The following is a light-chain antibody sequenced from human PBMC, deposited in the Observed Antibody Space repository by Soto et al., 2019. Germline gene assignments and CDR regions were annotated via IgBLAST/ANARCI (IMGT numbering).Light chain of an antibody. J-gene: IGKJ1*01. CDR1: QSVSGW. V-gene: IGKV1-6*01. CDR2: AAP. CDR3: LQDYNYPRT. Sequence: RMTQSPSPLSASVGDRVTIPCRASQSVSGWLAWYQQKPGKAPKLLICAAPSLHSGVPSRFSGSGSGTDFTLTISSLQPEDFATYYCLQDYNYPRTFGQGTKVDIK.